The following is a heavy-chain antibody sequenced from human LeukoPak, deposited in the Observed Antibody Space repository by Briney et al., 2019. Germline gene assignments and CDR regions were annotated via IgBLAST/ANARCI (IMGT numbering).Heavy chain of an antibody. D-gene: IGHD5-18*01. Sequence: GGSLRLSCVASGITFSNYAVSWVRQTPEKGLDWVSVISGSAHKIRYADSVKGRFTISRDNSENIVYLQMNNLRAEDTAVYYCAGRVTGYSSGYVYWGQGTLVTVSS. V-gene: IGHV3-23*01. CDR2: ISGSAHKI. CDR1: GITFSNYA. CDR3: AGRVTGYSSGYVY. J-gene: IGHJ4*02.